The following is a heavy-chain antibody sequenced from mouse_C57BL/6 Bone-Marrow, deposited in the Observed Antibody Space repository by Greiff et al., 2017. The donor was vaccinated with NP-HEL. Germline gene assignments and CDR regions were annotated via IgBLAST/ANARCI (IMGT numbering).Heavy chain of an antibody. Sequence: QVQLQQSGAELARPGASVKLSCKASGYTFTSYGISWVKQRTGQGLEWIGEIYPRSGNTYYNEKFKGKATLTADKSSSTAYMELRSLTSEDSAVYFCARETTVVAEAYWGQGTLVTVSA. CDR1: GYTFTSYG. J-gene: IGHJ3*01. CDR2: IYPRSGNT. D-gene: IGHD1-1*01. V-gene: IGHV1-81*01. CDR3: ARETTVVAEAY.